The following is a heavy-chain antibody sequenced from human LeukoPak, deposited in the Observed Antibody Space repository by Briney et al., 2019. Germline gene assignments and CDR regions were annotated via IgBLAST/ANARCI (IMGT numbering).Heavy chain of an antibody. J-gene: IGHJ4*02. V-gene: IGHV3-23*01. D-gene: IGHD3-10*01. CDR1: GFTFSTYA. CDR3: ARAKGVRGVISPFDY. CDR2: ISSSGGST. Sequence: PGGSLRLSCAASGFTFSTYAFSWVRQAPGKGPEWVSAISSSGGSTYYADSVKGRFTISRDNAKNSLYLQMNSLRAEDTAVYYCARAKGVRGVISPFDYWGQGTLVTVSS.